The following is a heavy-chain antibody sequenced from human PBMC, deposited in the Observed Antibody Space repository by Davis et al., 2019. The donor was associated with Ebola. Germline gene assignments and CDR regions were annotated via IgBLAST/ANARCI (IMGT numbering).Heavy chain of an antibody. J-gene: IGHJ4*02. Sequence: ETLSLTCTVSGGSISSYYWSWIRQPPGKGLEWIGYIYYSGRTNYNPSLKSRVTISLDTSKNQFSLKLTSVTAADTAVYYCARSDYGDYRHFDYWGQGTLVTVSS. CDR1: GGSISSYY. CDR3: ARSDYGDYRHFDY. D-gene: IGHD4-17*01. V-gene: IGHV4-59*12. CDR2: IYYSGRT.